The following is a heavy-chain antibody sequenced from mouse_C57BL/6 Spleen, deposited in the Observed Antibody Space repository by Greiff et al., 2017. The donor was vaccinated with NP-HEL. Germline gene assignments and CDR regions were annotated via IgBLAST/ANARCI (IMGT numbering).Heavy chain of an antibody. CDR2: INPSSGYT. CDR3: ARGTDYAMDY. V-gene: IGHV1-4*01. CDR1: GYTFTSYT. Sequence: QVQLQQSGAELARPGASVKMSCKASGYTFTSYTMHWVKQRPGQGLEWIGYINPSSGYTKYNQKFKDKATLTADKSSSTAYMQLSSLTSEDSAVYYFARGTDYAMDYWGQGTSVTVSS. J-gene: IGHJ4*01.